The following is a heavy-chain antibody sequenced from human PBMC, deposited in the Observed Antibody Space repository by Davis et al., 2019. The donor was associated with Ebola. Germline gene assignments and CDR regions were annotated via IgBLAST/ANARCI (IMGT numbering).Heavy chain of an antibody. D-gene: IGHD4-17*01. V-gene: IGHV3-7*03. Sequence: GESLKISCAASGFTFSSSWMSWVRQAPGKGLEWVANIKQDGSEKYYVDSVKGRFTVSRDNSKNTVYLQINSLRAEDTAMYHCTRHVPGDFWYFDLWGRGTLVTVSS. CDR3: TRHVPGDFWYFDL. J-gene: IGHJ2*01. CDR2: IKQDGSEK. CDR1: GFTFSSSW.